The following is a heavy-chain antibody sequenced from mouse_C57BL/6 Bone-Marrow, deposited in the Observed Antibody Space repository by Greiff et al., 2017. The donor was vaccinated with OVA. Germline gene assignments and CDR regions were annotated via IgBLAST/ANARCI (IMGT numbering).Heavy chain of an antibody. CDR1: GYTFTSYG. Sequence: VQLQQSGPELVKPGASVKLSCKASGYTFTSYGISWVKQRTGQGLEWIGEIYPRSGNTYYNEKFKGKATLTADKSSSTAYMELRSLTSEDSAVYFCARSNYGSYYAMDYWGQGTSVTVSS. V-gene: IGHV1-81*01. CDR2: IYPRSGNT. D-gene: IGHD1-1*01. J-gene: IGHJ4*01. CDR3: ARSNYGSYYAMDY.